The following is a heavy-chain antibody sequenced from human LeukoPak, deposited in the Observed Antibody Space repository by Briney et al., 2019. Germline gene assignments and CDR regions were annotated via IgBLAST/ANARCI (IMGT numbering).Heavy chain of an antibody. V-gene: IGHV1-69*04. CDR2: IMPIFGIA. J-gene: IGHJ6*02. CDR3: ATQVTTVPEKVNFRNWGYGMDV. D-gene: IGHD4-17*01. Sequence: SVKVSCKASGGTFSSYAISWVRQAPGQGLEWMGRIMPIFGIANYAQKFQGRVTITADKSTGTAYMELSSLRSEDTAVYYCATQVTTVPEKVNFRNWGYGMDVWGQGTTVTVSS. CDR1: GGTFSSYA.